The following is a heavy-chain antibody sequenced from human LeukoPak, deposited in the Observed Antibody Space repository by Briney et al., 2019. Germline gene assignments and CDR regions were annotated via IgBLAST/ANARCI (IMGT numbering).Heavy chain of an antibody. V-gene: IGHV3-23*01. CDR2: IIGNGGST. CDR3: AKELSPYSSSWFDY. CDR1: GFTFSNYA. Sequence: GGSLRLSCAASGFTFSNYAMSWVRQAPGKGLEWVSGIIGNGGSTYYAGPVKGRFTISRDNSKDTVYLQMNSLRAEDTAVYYCAKELSPYSSSWFDYWGQGTLVTVSS. J-gene: IGHJ5*01. D-gene: IGHD6-13*01.